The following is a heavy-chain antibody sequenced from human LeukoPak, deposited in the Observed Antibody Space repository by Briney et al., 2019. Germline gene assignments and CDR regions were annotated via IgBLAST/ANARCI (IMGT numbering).Heavy chain of an antibody. V-gene: IGHV3-53*01. J-gene: IGHJ6*02. Sequence: ETLSLTCTVSGGSISSGDYYWSWIRQAPGKGLEWVSVIFSGGTTYYADSVKGRFTISRDNSKNTLYLQMNSLRAEDTAVYYCAREGNYYDMDVWGQGTTVTVSS. CDR3: AREGNYYDMDV. CDR1: GGSISSGDYY. CDR2: IFSGGTT.